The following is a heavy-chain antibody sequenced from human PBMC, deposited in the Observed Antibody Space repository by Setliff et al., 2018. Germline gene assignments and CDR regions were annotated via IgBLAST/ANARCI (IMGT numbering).Heavy chain of an antibody. J-gene: IGHJ6*03. V-gene: IGHV4-4*09. D-gene: IGHD2-15*01. CDR2: IYTSGTA. CDR3: AREDGPNYYYYYMDI. Sequence: SETLSLTCTVSGGSISTYYWSWIRQPPGKGLEWIGYIYTSGTAIYNPSLRSRVTISVDMSKKQFSLKLSAVTAADTAVYFCAREDGPNYYYYYMDIWGKGTTVTVSS. CDR1: GGSISTYY.